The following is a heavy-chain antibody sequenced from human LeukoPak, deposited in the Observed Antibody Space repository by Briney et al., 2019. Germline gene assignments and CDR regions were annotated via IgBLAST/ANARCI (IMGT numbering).Heavy chain of an antibody. D-gene: IGHD7-27*01. CDR3: ARDSLINWGSGYYYYGMDV. V-gene: IGHV3-7*01. Sequence: PGGSLRLSCAASGFTFSTYGMSWVRQAPGKGLEWVANIKQDGSEKYYVDSVEGRFTISRDNAKNSLYLQMNSLRAEDTAVYYCARDSLINWGSGYYYYGMDVWGQGTTVTVSS. J-gene: IGHJ6*02. CDR2: IKQDGSEK. CDR1: GFTFSTYG.